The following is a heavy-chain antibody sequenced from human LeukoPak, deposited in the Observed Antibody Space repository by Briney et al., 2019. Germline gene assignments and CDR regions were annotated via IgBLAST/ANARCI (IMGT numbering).Heavy chain of an antibody. V-gene: IGHV4-4*07. CDR1: GGSISNYY. Sequence: SETLSLTCNVSGGSISNYYWSWIRQPAGKGLEWIRRIYTSGSTNYNPSLKSRVTMSVDTSKNQFTLNLSSVTAADTAVYYCARGSGYSYGYPLDYWGQGTLVTVSS. CDR2: IYTSGST. CDR3: ARGSGYSYGYPLDY. D-gene: IGHD5-18*01. J-gene: IGHJ4*02.